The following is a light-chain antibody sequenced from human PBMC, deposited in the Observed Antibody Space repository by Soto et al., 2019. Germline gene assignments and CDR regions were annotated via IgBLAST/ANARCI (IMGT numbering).Light chain of an antibody. CDR1: QSVRSN. V-gene: IGKV3-15*01. Sequence: ETVMTQSPATLSVSPGEKATLSCRASQSVRSNLAWYQQRPGQPPRLLIYGASTRATGIPARFTGDGSGTEFTLTITRLQSEDSAVYYCQQYGDWPPWTFGQGTKVEIK. CDR3: QQYGDWPPWT. CDR2: GAS. J-gene: IGKJ1*01.